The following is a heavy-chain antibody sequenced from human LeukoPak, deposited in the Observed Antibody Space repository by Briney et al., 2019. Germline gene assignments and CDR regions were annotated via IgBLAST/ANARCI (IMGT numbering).Heavy chain of an antibody. J-gene: IGHJ4*02. CDR1: GASVSGDC. D-gene: IGHD4-17*01. V-gene: IGHV4-34*01. Sequence: SQTLSLTCAVYGASVSGDCWGSLRQPPGKGLEWLGEIKHSGSTNYNPSLRSGSPISVDTSKNQFSLKLSSVTAADSAVYYCARGYGHFDYWGQGTLVTVSS. CDR2: IKHSGST. CDR3: ARGYGHFDY.